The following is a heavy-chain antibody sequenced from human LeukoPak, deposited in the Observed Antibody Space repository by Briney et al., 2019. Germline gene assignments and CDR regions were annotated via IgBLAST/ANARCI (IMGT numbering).Heavy chain of an antibody. V-gene: IGHV1-69*13. D-gene: IGHD1-26*01. CDR2: IIPIFGTA. CDR3: AQMRDSGSYSFHNDAFDI. Sequence: GASVKVSCKASGGTFSSYAISWVRQAPGQGLEWMGGIIPIFGTANYAQKFQGRVMITADESTSTAYMEPSSLRSEDTAVYYCAQMRDSGSYSFHNDAFDIWGQGTMVTVSS. J-gene: IGHJ3*02. CDR1: GGTFSSYA.